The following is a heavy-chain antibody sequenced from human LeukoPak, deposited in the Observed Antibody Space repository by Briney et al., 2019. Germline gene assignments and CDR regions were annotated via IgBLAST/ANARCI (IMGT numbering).Heavy chain of an antibody. D-gene: IGHD3-10*01. CDR1: GYTFTGYY. Sequence: ASVKVSCKASGYTFTGYYMHWVRQAPGQGLEWMGWISAYNGNTNYAQKLQGRVTMTTDTSTSTAYMELRSLRSDDTAVYYCARGITMVRGVTSPGPYNWFDPWGQGTLVTVSS. J-gene: IGHJ5*02. CDR3: ARGITMVRGVTSPGPYNWFDP. CDR2: ISAYNGNT. V-gene: IGHV1-18*04.